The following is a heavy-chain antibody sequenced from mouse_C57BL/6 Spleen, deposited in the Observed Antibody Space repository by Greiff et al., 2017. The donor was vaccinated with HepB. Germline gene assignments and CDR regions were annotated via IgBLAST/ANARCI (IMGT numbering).Heavy chain of an antibody. J-gene: IGHJ3*01. CDR3: ARRDYDYPAWFAY. Sequence: VQLQQSGAELVRPGSSVKLSCKASGYTFTSYWMDWVKQRPGQGLEWIGNIYPSDSETHYNQKFKDKATLTVDKSSSTAYMQLSSLTSEDSAVYYCARRDYDYPAWFAYWGQGTLVTVSA. V-gene: IGHV1-61*01. CDR2: IYPSDSET. CDR1: GYTFTSYW. D-gene: IGHD2-4*01.